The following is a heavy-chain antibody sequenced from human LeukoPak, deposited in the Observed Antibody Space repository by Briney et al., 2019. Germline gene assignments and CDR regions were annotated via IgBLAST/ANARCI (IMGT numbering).Heavy chain of an antibody. CDR3: ARDLSGYNDY. CDR2: ISSSGSTI. D-gene: IGHD3-22*01. Sequence: AGSLRLSCAASGFTFSSYEMNWVRQAPGKGLEWVSYISSSGSTIYYPDSVKGRFTISSNTAKNSLYLQMNSLRAKDTAVYYCARDLSGYNDYWGQGTLVTVSS. CDR1: GFTFSSYE. V-gene: IGHV3-48*03. J-gene: IGHJ4*02.